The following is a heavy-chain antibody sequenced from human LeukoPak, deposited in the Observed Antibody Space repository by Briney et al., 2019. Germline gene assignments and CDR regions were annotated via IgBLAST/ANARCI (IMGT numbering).Heavy chain of an antibody. J-gene: IGHJ4*02. CDR1: GYTFISYD. D-gene: IGHD3-10*01. V-gene: IGHV1-8*01. CDR2: MNPNSGNT. Sequence: ASVKVSCKASGYTFISYDINWVRQATGQGLEWMGWMNPNSGNTGYALKFQGRVTMTRNTSISTAYMELSSLRSEDTAVYYCAKASAYGLGSHYNPGFDCWGQGTLVTVSS. CDR3: AKASAYGLGSHYNPGFDC.